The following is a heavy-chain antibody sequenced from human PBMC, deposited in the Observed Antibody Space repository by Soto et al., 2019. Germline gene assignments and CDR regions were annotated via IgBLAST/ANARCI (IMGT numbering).Heavy chain of an antibody. J-gene: IGHJ6*02. CDR2: ISWDGGST. V-gene: IGHV3-43D*04. CDR3: AKTWGYCTNGLCYGGSDYYYYYGMDV. CDR1: GFTFDDYA. D-gene: IGHD2-8*01. Sequence: HPGGSLRLSCAASGFTFDDYAMHWVRQAPGKGLEWVSLISWDGGSTYYADSVKGRFTISRDNSKNSLYLQMNSLRAEDTALYYCAKTWGYCTNGLCYGGSDYYYYYGMDVWGQGTTVTVSS.